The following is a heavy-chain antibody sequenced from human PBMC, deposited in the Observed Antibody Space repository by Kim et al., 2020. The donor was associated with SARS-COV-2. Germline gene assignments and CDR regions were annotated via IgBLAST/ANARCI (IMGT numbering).Heavy chain of an antibody. CDR2: IYSDSST. Sequence: GGSLRLSCAASGFTVSGSYMSWVRQAPGKGLEWVSVIYSDSSTYYADSVKGRFTISRDNSKNTLYLQMNSLRADDTAVYYCARGRGDPAWVGGMDVWGQGTTVTVSS. CDR3: ARGRGDPAWVGGMDV. CDR1: GFTVSGSY. J-gene: IGHJ6*02. V-gene: IGHV3-53*01. D-gene: IGHD2-21*01.